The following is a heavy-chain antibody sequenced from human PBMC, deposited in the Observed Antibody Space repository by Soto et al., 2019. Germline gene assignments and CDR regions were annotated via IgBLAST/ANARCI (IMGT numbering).Heavy chain of an antibody. Sequence: QVQLVESGGGVVQPGRSLRLSCAASGFTFKNFAMHWVRQAPGKGLEWEAMIWYDAINKYYADSVKGRFTISRDHSMSTLSLRMDSLRAEDTAVYYCARDWNAGIFDYWGQGTLVTVSS. J-gene: IGHJ4*02. V-gene: IGHV3-33*01. CDR1: GFTFKNFA. CDR2: IWYDAINK. CDR3: ARDWNAGIFDY. D-gene: IGHD1-1*01.